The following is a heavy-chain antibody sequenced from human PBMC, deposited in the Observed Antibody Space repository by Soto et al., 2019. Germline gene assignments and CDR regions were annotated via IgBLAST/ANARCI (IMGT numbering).Heavy chain of an antibody. CDR1: GGSISSGGYY. J-gene: IGHJ5*02. V-gene: IGHV4-31*03. Sequence: SETLSLTCTVSGGSISSGGYYWSWIRQHPGKGLEWIGYIYYGGSTYYNPSLKSRVTISVDTSKNQFSLKLSSVTAADTAVYYCARVPPYYYDSSGYYFMFDPWGQGTLVTVSS. CDR2: IYYGGST. CDR3: ARVPPYYYDSSGYYFMFDP. D-gene: IGHD3-22*01.